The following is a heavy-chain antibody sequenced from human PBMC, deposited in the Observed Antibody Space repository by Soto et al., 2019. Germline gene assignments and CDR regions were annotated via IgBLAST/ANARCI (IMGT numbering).Heavy chain of an antibody. Sequence: EVQLLESGGDLKQPGGSLRLSCAASGFTFSSYAMSWVRQAPGKGLGWVSAISSSGGSTFYADSVKGRLTISRDNSRNTLYLQMNSLRAEDTAIYYCAKYQPMTQPRPYFDYWGQGTLVTVSS. D-gene: IGHD3-22*01. J-gene: IGHJ4*02. CDR3: AKYQPMTQPRPYFDY. CDR2: ISSSGGST. CDR1: GFTFSSYA. V-gene: IGHV3-23*01.